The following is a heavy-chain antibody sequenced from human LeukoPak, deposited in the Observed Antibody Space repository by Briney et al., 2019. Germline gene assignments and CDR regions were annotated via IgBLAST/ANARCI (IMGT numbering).Heavy chain of an antibody. CDR3: ARDGDYNYYYGMDV. CDR2: MNPNSGNT. V-gene: IGHV1-8*01. Sequence: ASVKVSCKASGYTFTSYDINWVRQATGQGLEWMGWMNPNSGNTGYAQKFQGRVTMTRNTSISTAYMELSSLRSEDTAVYYCARDGDYNYYYGMDVWGQGTMVTVSS. CDR1: GYTFTSYD. J-gene: IGHJ6*02. D-gene: IGHD4-17*01.